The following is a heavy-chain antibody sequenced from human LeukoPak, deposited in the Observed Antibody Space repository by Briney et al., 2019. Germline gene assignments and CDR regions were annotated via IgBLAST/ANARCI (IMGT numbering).Heavy chain of an antibody. CDR2: ISSSSSYI. D-gene: IGHD2-2*01. Sequence: GGSLRLSCAASGFTFSSYSMNWVRQAPGKGLEWVSSISSSSSYIYYADSVKGRFTISRDNAKNSLYLQMNGLRAEDTAVYYCARDRYCSSTSCPRGYYYYYMDVWGKGTTVTVSS. V-gene: IGHV3-21*01. CDR3: ARDRYCSSTSCPRGYYYYYMDV. J-gene: IGHJ6*03. CDR1: GFTFSSYS.